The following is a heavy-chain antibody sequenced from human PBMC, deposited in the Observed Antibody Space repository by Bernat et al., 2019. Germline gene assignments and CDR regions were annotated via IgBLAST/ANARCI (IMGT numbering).Heavy chain of an antibody. CDR2: IYDSGGT. Sequence: QLQLQESGSGRVKPSQTLSLTCAVSGGSISSGGYSWSWIRQPPGKDLEWIGYIYDSGGTYYNPSLKSRVTISIDRSKNQFSLKPTSVTAADTAVYYCARGGSGSFDYWGQGTLVTVSS. CDR1: GGSISSGGYS. V-gene: IGHV4-30-2*01. D-gene: IGHD1-26*01. CDR3: ARGGSGSFDY. J-gene: IGHJ4*02.